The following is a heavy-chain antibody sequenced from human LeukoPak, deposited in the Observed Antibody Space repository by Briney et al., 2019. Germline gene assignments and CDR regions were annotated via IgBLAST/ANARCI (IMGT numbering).Heavy chain of an antibody. CDR1: GYTSTSYG. V-gene: IGHV1-18*01. CDR2: ISAYNGNT. Sequence: ASVKVSCKASGYTSTSYGISWVRQAPGQGLEWMGWISAYNGNTNYAQKLQGRVTMTTDTSTSTAYMELRSLRSDDTAVYYCARDRPKGDVFDYWGQGTLVTVSS. CDR3: ARDRPKGDVFDY. J-gene: IGHJ4*02. D-gene: IGHD3-16*01.